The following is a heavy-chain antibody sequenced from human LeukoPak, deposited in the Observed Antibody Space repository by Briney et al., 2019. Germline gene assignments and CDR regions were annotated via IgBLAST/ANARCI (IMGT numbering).Heavy chain of an antibody. Sequence: GSLRLSCAASGFTFSSYSMNWVRQAPGKGLEWVSYISSSSSTIYYADSVKGRFTISRDNAKNSLYLQMNSLRAEDTAVYYCARRGPDYWGQGTLVTVSS. CDR3: ARRGPDY. CDR1: GFTFSSYS. J-gene: IGHJ4*02. CDR2: ISSSSSTI. V-gene: IGHV3-48*01.